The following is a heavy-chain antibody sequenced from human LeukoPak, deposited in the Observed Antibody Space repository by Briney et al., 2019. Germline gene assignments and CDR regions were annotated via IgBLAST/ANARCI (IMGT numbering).Heavy chain of an antibody. J-gene: IGHJ6*04. CDR3: ASVYCSGGSCYSYYYYGMDV. D-gene: IGHD2-15*01. CDR2: IIPIFGTA. Sequence: SVKVSCKASGGTFSSYAISWVRQAPGQGLECMGGIIPIFGTANYAQKFQGRVTITADESTSTAYMELSSLRSEATDVYYCASVYCSGGSCYSYYYYGMDVWGKGTTVTVSS. CDR1: GGTFSSYA. V-gene: IGHV1-69*01.